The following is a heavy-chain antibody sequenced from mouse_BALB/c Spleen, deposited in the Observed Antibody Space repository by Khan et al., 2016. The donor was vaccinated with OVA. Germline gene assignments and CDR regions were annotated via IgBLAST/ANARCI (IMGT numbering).Heavy chain of an antibody. CDR2: INPGNGYN. Sequence: QVQLQQSGAELARPGASVKMSCKASGYTFTSYTIHWIKKRPGQGLEWIGYINPGNGYNNYNQKFKDRATLTTDKSSTTAYLQLSSLTSDDSAVYNCVRDGAYHRNDGWFAYWGQGTLVTVSA. CDR3: VRDGAYHRNDGWFAY. D-gene: IGHD2-14*01. CDR1: GYTFTSYT. J-gene: IGHJ3*01. V-gene: IGHV1-4*01.